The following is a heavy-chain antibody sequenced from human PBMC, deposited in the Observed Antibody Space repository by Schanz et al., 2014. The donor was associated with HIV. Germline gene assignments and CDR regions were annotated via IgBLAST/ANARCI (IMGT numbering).Heavy chain of an antibody. D-gene: IGHD3-3*01. Sequence: QVHLVESGGGVVQPGRSLRLSCGGSGFIFSNYGIHWVRQAPGKGLEWGAVSSHDGDVKFYGDSVKGRFTISRDTFKNTVYLQMNSLRSEDTAVYYCAKASESIFGVEGLDFWGQGTLVIVSS. V-gene: IGHV3-30*18. J-gene: IGHJ4*02. CDR3: AKASESIFGVEGLDF. CDR1: GFIFSNYG. CDR2: SSHDGDVK.